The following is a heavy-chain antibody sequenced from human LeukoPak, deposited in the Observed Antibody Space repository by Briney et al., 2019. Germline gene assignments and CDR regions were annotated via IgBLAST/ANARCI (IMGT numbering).Heavy chain of an antibody. V-gene: IGHV4-39*07. D-gene: IGHD3-22*01. J-gene: IGHJ4*02. CDR2: IYYSGST. Sequence: SETLSLTCTVSGGSISSSSYYWGWIRQPPGKGLEWIGSIYYSGSTYYNPSLKSRVTISVDTSKNQFSLKLSSVTAADTAVYYCARIYYYDSSGYWEVFDYWGQGTLVTVSS. CDR3: ARIYYYDSSGYWEVFDY. CDR1: GGSISSSSYY.